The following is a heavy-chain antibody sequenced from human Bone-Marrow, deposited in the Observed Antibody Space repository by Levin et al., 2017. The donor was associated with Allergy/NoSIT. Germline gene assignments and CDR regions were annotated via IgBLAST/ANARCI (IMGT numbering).Heavy chain of an antibody. D-gene: IGHD3-22*01. CDR1: GFTFSSYA. Sequence: GGSLRLSCAASGFTFSSYAMHWVRQAPGKGLEWLAVISYDGNNKYYADSVKGRFTISRDNSKSTLYLQMNSLRAEDTAVYYCARDLAYYNSSGYTIFYWGQGTLVTVSS. CDR2: ISYDGNNK. J-gene: IGHJ4*02. V-gene: IGHV3-30-3*01. CDR3: ARDLAYYNSSGYTIFY.